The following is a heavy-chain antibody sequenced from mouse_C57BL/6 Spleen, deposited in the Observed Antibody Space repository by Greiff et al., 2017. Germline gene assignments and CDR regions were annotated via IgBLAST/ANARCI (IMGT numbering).Heavy chain of an antibody. CDR1: GYTFTEYT. J-gene: IGHJ4*01. CDR3: ARHEGDDGYYNYAMDY. V-gene: IGHV1-62-2*01. CDR2: FYPGSGSI. D-gene: IGHD2-3*01. Sequence: VQLQQSGAELVKPGASVKLSCKASGYTFTEYTIHWVKQRSGQGLEWIGWFYPGSGSIKYNEKFKDKATLTADKSSSTVYMELSRLTSEDSAVYCCARHEGDDGYYNYAMDYWGQGTSVTVSS.